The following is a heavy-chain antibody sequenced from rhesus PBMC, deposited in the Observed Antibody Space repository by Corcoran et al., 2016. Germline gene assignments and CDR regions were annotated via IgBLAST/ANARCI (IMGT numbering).Heavy chain of an antibody. CDR3: AKDNPGWTGYYFY. CDR2: IYPGDSDT. Sequence: EVQLVQSGAEVKRPGESLRISCKTSGYSFTGSWISWVRQMPGKGLEWMGMIYPGDSDTRYSPSFQGQVTISADQSISASYLQWSSLKASDTATYYCAKDNPGWTGYYFYWGQGVLVTVSS. V-gene: IGHV5-43*01. CDR1: GYSFTGSW. J-gene: IGHJ4*01. D-gene: IGHD3-3*01.